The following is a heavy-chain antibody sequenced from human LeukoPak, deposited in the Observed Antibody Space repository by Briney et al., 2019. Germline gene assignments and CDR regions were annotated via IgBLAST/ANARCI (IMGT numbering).Heavy chain of an antibody. CDR3: ARYCTSTSCYLPYYYGMDV. CDR2: IYYSGST. V-gene: IGHV4-39*01. CDR1: GGSIGSTSYY. J-gene: IGHJ6*02. D-gene: IGHD2-2*01. Sequence: SETLSLTCTVSGGSIGSTSYYWGWIRQPPGKGLEWIGSIYYSGSTYYNPSLKSRVTISVDTSKNQFSLKLSSVTAADTAVYYCARYCTSTSCYLPYYYGMDVWGQGTTVTVSS.